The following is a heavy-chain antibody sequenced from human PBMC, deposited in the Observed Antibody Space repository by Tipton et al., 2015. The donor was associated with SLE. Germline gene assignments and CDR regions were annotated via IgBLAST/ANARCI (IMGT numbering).Heavy chain of an antibody. Sequence: GSLRLSCAASGFTFSSYWMSWVRQAPGKGLEWVANIKQDGSEKYYVDSVKGRFTISRDNAKNSLYLQMNSLRAEDTALYYCAKESGSYSFDYWGQGTLVTVSS. D-gene: IGHD1-26*01. CDR3: AKESGSYSFDY. CDR2: IKQDGSEK. J-gene: IGHJ4*02. CDR1: GFTFSSYW. V-gene: IGHV3-7*03.